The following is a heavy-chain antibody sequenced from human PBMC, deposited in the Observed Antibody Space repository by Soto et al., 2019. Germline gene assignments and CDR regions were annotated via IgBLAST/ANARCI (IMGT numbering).Heavy chain of an antibody. CDR1: GFTFSNAW. J-gene: IGHJ4*02. D-gene: IGHD2-8*01. CDR3: TTDQEVLGYCTNGVCYLLDY. Sequence: GGSLRLSCAASGFTFSNAWMNWVRQAPGKGLEWVGRIKSKTDGGTTDYAAPVKGRFTISRDDSKNTLYLQMNSLKTEDTAVYYCTTDQEVLGYCTNGVCYLLDYWGQGTLVTVSS. CDR2: IKSKTDGGTT. V-gene: IGHV3-15*07.